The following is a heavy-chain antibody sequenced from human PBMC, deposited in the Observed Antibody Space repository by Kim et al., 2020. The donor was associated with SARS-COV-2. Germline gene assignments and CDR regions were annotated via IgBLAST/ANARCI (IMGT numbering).Heavy chain of an antibody. Sequence: ANSAKDRFTISRDNSTNTLFLQMNSLRADDTALYYCAKGTEFSSASGFDYWGPGTLVTVSS. J-gene: IGHJ4*02. D-gene: IGHD6-6*01. V-gene: IGHV3-23*01. CDR3: AKGTEFSSASGFDY.